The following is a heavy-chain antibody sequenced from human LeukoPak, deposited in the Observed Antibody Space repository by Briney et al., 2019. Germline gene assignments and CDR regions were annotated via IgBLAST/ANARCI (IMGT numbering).Heavy chain of an antibody. Sequence: SETLSLTCTVSGYSISSGYYWGWIRQPPGKGLEWIGSIYHSGSTYYNPSLKSRVTISVDTSKNQFSLKLSSVTAADTAVYYCARNTFGGVIVMTPVDYWGQGTLVTVS. CDR3: ARNTFGGVIVMTPVDY. CDR2: IYHSGST. V-gene: IGHV4-38-2*02. D-gene: IGHD3-16*02. J-gene: IGHJ4*02. CDR1: GYSISSGYY.